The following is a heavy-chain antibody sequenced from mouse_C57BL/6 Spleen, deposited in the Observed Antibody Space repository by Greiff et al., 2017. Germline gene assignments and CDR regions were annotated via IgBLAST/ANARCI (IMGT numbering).Heavy chain of an antibody. CDR3: ARSGWLLRAMDY. CDR2: IYPGDGDN. D-gene: IGHD2-3*01. V-gene: IGHV1-82*01. Sequence: QVQLKQSGPELVKPGASVKISCKASGYAFSSSWMNWVKQRPGKGLEWIGRIYPGDGDNNYNGKFKGKATLTADKSSSTAYMKLSSLTSEDSAVYFCARSGWLLRAMDYWGQGTSVTVSS. CDR1: GYAFSSSW. J-gene: IGHJ4*01.